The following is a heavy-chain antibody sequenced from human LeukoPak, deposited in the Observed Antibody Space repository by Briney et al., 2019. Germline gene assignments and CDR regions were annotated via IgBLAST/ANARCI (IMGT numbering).Heavy chain of an antibody. CDR3: ARGGCSGGSCYPPFAYYYYGMDV. CDR2: ISYSGSA. Sequence: PSETLSLTCTVSGGSVISGSYYWSWIRQPPGKGLEWIGYISYSGSANYNPSLTSRVSISVDMSKNQFSLKLSSVTAADTAVYYCARGGCSGGSCYPPFAYYYYGMDVWGKGTTVTVSS. D-gene: IGHD2-15*01. V-gene: IGHV4-61*01. J-gene: IGHJ6*04. CDR1: GGSVISGSYY.